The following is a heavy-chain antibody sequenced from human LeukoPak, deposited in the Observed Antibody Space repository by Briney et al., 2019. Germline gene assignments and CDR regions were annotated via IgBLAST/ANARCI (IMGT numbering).Heavy chain of an antibody. V-gene: IGHV4-4*07. D-gene: IGHD6-13*01. Sequence: SETLSLTCTISNGSISSFYWSWIRQPAEKGLEWIGRIYTRGTTNYNPSLKSRVIMSIDTSKNQFSLKLSSVTAADTAVYYCARGEAAAGSWFDYWGQGTLVTVSS. CDR1: NGSISSFY. CDR2: IYTRGTT. J-gene: IGHJ4*02. CDR3: ARGEAAAGSWFDY.